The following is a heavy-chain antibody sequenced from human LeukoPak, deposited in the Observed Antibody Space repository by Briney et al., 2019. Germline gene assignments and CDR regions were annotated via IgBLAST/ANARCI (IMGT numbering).Heavy chain of an antibody. CDR2: IKQDGSEK. J-gene: IGHJ4*02. CDR1: GLTFSSYW. CDR3: ARGTGNY. Sequence: GGSLRLSCAASGLTFSSYWMSWVRQAPGKGLEWVANIKQDGSEKYYVDSVKGRFTISGDNAKNSLYLQMNSLRAEDTAVYYCARGTGNYWGQGTLVTVSS. V-gene: IGHV3-7*01. D-gene: IGHD2-8*02.